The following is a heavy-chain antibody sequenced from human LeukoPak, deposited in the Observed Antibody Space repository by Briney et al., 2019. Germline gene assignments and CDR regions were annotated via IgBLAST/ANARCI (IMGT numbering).Heavy chain of an antibody. CDR1: GYTFTGYY. J-gene: IGHJ5*02. V-gene: IGHV1-2*02. CDR2: SNPNSGGT. D-gene: IGHD2-15*01. CDR3: ARDLYYCSGGSCYSGFDP. Sequence: ASVKVSCQASGYTFTGYYMHWVRQAPGQGLELMGWSNPNSGGTNYAQKFQGRVTMTRDTSISTAYMELSRLRSDDTAVYYCARDLYYCSGGSCYSGFDPWGQGTLVTVSS.